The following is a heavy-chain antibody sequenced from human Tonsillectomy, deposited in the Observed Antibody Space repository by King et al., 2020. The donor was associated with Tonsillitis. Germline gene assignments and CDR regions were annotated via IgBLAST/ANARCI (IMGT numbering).Heavy chain of an antibody. V-gene: IGHV1-69*12. CDR1: GGTFSSYA. J-gene: IGHJ5*02. CDR2: IIPIFGTA. CDR3: AGAAQMRYYDIPWFDP. Sequence: IQLVQSGAEVKKPGSSVKVSCKASGGTFSSYAISWVRQAPGQGLEWMGGIIPIFGTANYAQKFQGRVTITADESTSTAYMELSSLRSEDTAVYYCAGAAQMRYYDIPWFDPWGQGTLVTVSS. D-gene: IGHD3-9*01.